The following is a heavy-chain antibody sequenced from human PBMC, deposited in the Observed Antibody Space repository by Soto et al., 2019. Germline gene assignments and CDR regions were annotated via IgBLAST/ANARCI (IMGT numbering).Heavy chain of an antibody. CDR2: ISLDGNNI. CDR3: ARVGCSSIWCVTPSDN. V-gene: IGHV3-30-3*01. CDR1: GFNFSIYA. D-gene: IGHD2-2*01. Sequence: PGGSVRLSCASYGFNFSIYAMHWVRQTPGKGLEWVAVISLDGNNIYYADSVRGRFIISRDSSSSMLYLQMNNLKPEDSAIYYCARVGCSSIWCVTPSDNWGQGPLVTVSS. J-gene: IGHJ4*02.